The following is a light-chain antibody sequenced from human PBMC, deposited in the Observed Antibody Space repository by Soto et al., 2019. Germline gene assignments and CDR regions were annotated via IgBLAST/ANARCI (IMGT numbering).Light chain of an antibody. CDR3: QQFYNYPRT. V-gene: IGKV1-9*01. CDR1: QAITNN. CDR2: EES. Sequence: DIHLTQSPSSLSASVGDRVTITCRASQAITNNLAWYQQKPGNPPRLLIYEESTLHSGVPSRFSGRKVGTQFILTIDSLQPEDFGTYYCQQFYNYPRTFGQGTKVDIK. J-gene: IGKJ1*01.